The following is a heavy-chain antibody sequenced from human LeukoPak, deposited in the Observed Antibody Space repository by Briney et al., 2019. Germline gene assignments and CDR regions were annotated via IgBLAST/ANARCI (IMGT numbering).Heavy chain of an antibody. Sequence: SETLSLTCTVSGGSISSYCWSWIRQAPGKGLEWIGYIYYSGSTNYNPSLKSRVPISVDTSKNQFSLKLSSVTAADTAVYYCARAEWESRGFDFWGQGTLVTVSS. CDR3: ARAEWESRGFDF. D-gene: IGHD1-26*01. J-gene: IGHJ4*02. CDR1: GGSISSYC. V-gene: IGHV4-59*01. CDR2: IYYSGST.